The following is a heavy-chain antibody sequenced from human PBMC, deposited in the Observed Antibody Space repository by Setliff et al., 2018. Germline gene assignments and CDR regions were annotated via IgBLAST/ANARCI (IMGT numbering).Heavy chain of an antibody. CDR3: VRCGGVRGVLYNWFDT. V-gene: IGHV1-2*02. CDR1: GFTLSEYY. Sequence: ASVKVSCKASGFTLSEYYMHWVRQAPGQGLEWMGSINAKSGGTNYAQKFRGRIIITRDTSIATVYLELSGLQSDDTAIYFCVRCGGVRGVLYNWFDTWG. J-gene: IGHJ5*01. CDR2: INAKSGGT. D-gene: IGHD3-10*01.